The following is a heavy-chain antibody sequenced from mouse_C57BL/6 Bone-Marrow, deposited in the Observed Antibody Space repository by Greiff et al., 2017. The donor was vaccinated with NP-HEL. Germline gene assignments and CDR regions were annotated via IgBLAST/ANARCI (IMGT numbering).Heavy chain of an antibody. CDR2: INYDGSSS. CDR1: GFTFSDYY. Sequence: EVQRVESEGGLVQPGSSLKLSCTASGFTFSDYYMAWVRQVPEKGLEWVANINYDGSSSYYLYSLKSRFIISSDNAKNILNLQMSSLKSEDTATYYYARDYYGSSLYFDYWGQGTTLTVAS. J-gene: IGHJ2*01. CDR3: ARDYYGSSLYFDY. D-gene: IGHD1-1*01. V-gene: IGHV5-16*01.